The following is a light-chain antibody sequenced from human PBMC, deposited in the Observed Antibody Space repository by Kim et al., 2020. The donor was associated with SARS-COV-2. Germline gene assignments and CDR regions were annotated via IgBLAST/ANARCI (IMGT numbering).Light chain of an antibody. J-gene: IGKJ2*01. CDR1: QSVLYSSNNNNY. V-gene: IGKV4-1*01. CDR3: QQYYSTPYT. Sequence: RATINGKSSQSVLYSSNNNNYLAWYQQKPGQPPKLLIYWASTRESGVPDRFSGSGSGTDFTLTISSLQAEDVAVYYCQQYYSTPYTFGQGTKLEI. CDR2: WAS.